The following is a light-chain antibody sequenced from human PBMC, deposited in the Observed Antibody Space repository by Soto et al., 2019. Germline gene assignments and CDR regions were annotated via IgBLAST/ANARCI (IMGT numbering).Light chain of an antibody. CDR2: VNN. V-gene: IGLV1-40*01. CDR3: QSYDSSLSASV. Sequence: VLTQPPSVSGAPGQRVTISCTGSSSNIGAGYDVHWYQQVTGTAPKLLIYVNNNRPSGVPDRFSGSKSGTSASLVITGLQAEDEADYYCQSYDSSLSASVFGGGTKLTVL. CDR1: SSNIGAGYD. J-gene: IGLJ3*02.